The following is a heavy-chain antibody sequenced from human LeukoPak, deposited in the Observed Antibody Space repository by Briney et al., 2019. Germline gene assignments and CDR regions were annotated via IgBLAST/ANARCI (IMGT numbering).Heavy chain of an antibody. CDR1: GYTLTELS. V-gene: IGHV1-24*01. D-gene: IGHD2-2*01. CDR2: FDPEDGET. CDR3: VTSYQLLEYFDY. Sequence: ASVKVSCKVSGYTLTELSMHWVRQAPGKGLEWMGGFDPEDGETIYAQKFQGRVTMTEDTSTDTAYMELSSLRSEDTAVYYCVTSYQLLEYFDYWGQGTLVTVSS. J-gene: IGHJ4*02.